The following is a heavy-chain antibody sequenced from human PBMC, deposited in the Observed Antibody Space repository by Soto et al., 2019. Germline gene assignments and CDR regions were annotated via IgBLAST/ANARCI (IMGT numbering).Heavy chain of an antibody. Sequence: GGSLRLSCAASGFTFSGSAMHWVRQASGKGLEWVSAISGSGGSTYYADSVKGRFTISRDNSKNTLYLQMNSLRAEDTAVYYCAKAAGYSGYDFRNWFDPWGQGTLVTVSS. V-gene: IGHV3-23*01. CDR1: GFTFSGSA. D-gene: IGHD5-12*01. CDR2: ISGSGGST. J-gene: IGHJ5*02. CDR3: AKAAGYSGYDFRNWFDP.